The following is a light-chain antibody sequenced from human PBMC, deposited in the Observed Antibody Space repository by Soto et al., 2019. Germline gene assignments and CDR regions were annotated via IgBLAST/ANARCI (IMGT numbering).Light chain of an antibody. CDR3: QQYNNWAVGT. CDR2: DAF. V-gene: IGKV3-15*01. CDR1: HSVSNN. Sequence: ETVVTQCAGTLLVAVGEXRTLSCSASHSVSNNLAWNQQKPGQAPRLLIYDAFTRATGIPARFSGSGSGTEFTLTISSLQSEDFAVYYCQQYNNWAVGTFGQGTKVDIK. J-gene: IGKJ1*01.